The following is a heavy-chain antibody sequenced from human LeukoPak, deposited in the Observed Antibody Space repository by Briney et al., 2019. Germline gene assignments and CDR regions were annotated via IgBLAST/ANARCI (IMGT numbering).Heavy chain of an antibody. J-gene: IGHJ4*02. CDR1: GGSISSYY. CDR2: IYDRGST. CDR3: ARHSGRDSSCP. D-gene: IGHD6-6*01. Sequence: SETLSLTCTVSGGSISSYYWNWIRQPPGKGLEWIGYIYDRGSTKYNPSLKSRVTISVDTSKNQFSLRLSSVTAADTALYYCARHSGRDSSCPWGQGTLVTVSS. V-gene: IGHV4-59*08.